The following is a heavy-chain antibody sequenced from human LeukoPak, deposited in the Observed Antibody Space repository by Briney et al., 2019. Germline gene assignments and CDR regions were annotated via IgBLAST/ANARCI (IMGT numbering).Heavy chain of an antibody. CDR2: ISAYNGNT. J-gene: IGHJ5*02. Sequence: ASVKVSCKASGYTFTSYGISWVRQAPGQGLEWMGWISAYNGNTNYAQKLQGRVTMTTDTSTSTAYMELRSLRSDDTAVYYCARATYYYDSSGYYYCRWFDPWGQGTLVTVSS. CDR3: ARATYYYDSSGYYYCRWFDP. V-gene: IGHV1-18*01. CDR1: GYTFTSYG. D-gene: IGHD3-22*01.